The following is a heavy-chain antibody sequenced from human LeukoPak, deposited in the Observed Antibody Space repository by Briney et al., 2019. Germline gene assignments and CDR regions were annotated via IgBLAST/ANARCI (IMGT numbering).Heavy chain of an antibody. V-gene: IGHV3-23*01. CDR3: AKARIVVVPPADALDV. Sequence: GGSLRLSCAASGFTFSSYAMNWVRQVPGKGLEWVSSISGSGARTDYADSVKGRFTISRDNSKKTLHLQINRLRAEDRAVYYSAKARIVVVPPADALDVWGQGTMVTVS. D-gene: IGHD3-22*01. CDR2: ISGSGART. CDR1: GFTFSSYA. J-gene: IGHJ3*01.